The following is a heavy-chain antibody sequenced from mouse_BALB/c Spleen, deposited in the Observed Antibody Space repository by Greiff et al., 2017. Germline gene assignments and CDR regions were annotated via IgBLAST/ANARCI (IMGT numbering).Heavy chain of an antibody. D-gene: IGHD1-1*01. CDR3: ARSDSYYYGSSSWFAY. J-gene: IGHJ3*01. CDR2: IDPANGNT. CDR1: GFNIKDTY. V-gene: IGHV14-3*02. Sequence: VQLQQSGAELVKPGASVKLSCTASGFNIKDTYMHWVKQRPEQGLEWIGRIDPANGNTKYDPKFQGKATITADTSSNTAYLQLSSLTSEDTAVYYCARSDSYYYGSSSWFAYWGQGTLVTVSA.